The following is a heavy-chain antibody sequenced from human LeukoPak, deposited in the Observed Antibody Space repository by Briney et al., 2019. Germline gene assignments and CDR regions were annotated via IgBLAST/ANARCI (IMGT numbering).Heavy chain of an antibody. CDR3: AKRTCSGSTCYPLDS. D-gene: IGHD2-15*01. CDR1: GFTFSVTG. Sequence: GGSLRLSYAASGFTFSVTGMQWVRQAPGKGLEWVSAIIGNGGSTYYTDSVQGRFTISRDNSKNTLYLQMNSLRAEDTGVYYCAKRTCSGSTCYPLDSWGQGTLVTVSS. J-gene: IGHJ4*02. CDR2: IIGNGGST. V-gene: IGHV3-23*01.